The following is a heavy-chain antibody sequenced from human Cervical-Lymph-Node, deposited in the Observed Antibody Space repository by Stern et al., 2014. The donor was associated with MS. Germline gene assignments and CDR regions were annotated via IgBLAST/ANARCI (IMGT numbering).Heavy chain of an antibody. CDR1: GDSFSGYY. CDR3: ARDGLQMGYYFNYGLDV. CDR2: VYYSGRI. Sequence: QVQLVQSGPGLVKSSETLSLTCTVSGDSFSGYYWTWVRQSPGKGLEWIGNVYYSGRIDYNPSLKSRVTISMDTSRRQFSLRLTPVTTADTAVYYCARDGLQMGYYFNYGLDVWGPGTTVTVSS. D-gene: IGHD3/OR15-3a*01. J-gene: IGHJ6*02. V-gene: IGHV4-59*01.